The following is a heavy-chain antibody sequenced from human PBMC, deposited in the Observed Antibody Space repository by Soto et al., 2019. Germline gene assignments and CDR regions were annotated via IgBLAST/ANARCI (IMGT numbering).Heavy chain of an antibody. J-gene: IGHJ5*02. D-gene: IGHD2-15*01. Sequence: GASVKVSCKASGGTFSSYAISWVRQAPGQGLEWMGGIIPIFGTANYAQKFQGRVTITTDESTSTAYMEMSSLRSEDTAVYYCARDLCSGGSCYFNWFDPWGQGTLVTVSS. CDR2: IIPIFGTA. CDR3: ARDLCSGGSCYFNWFDP. V-gene: IGHV1-69*05. CDR1: GGTFSSYA.